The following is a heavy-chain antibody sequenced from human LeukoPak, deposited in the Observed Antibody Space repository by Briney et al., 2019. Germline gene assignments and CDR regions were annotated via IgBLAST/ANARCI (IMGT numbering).Heavy chain of an antibody. Sequence: GGSLRLSCAASGFTFSSYAMSWVRQAPWKGLEWVSAISGSGGSTYYADSVKGRFTISRDNSKNTLYLQMSSLRAEDTAVYYCAKDKDFWSGYSDAFDIWGQGTMVTVSS. J-gene: IGHJ3*02. CDR3: AKDKDFWSGYSDAFDI. D-gene: IGHD3-3*01. V-gene: IGHV3-23*01. CDR2: ISGSGGST. CDR1: GFTFSSYA.